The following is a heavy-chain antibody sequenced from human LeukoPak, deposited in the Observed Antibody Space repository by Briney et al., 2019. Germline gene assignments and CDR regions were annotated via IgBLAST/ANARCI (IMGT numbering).Heavy chain of an antibody. J-gene: IGHJ4*02. V-gene: IGHV3-21*01. CDR1: GFTFNSYS. Sequence: GGPLRLSSAASGFTFNSYSMMWLPHAPGKGLEGFSSLSSSSIYLYYADSVKGRFTIHRDNAKNSLYLQINSLRGEDTAVYYCAGKSLYYDYVWGSYRYPPDYWGQGTLVTVSS. CDR3: AGKSLYYDYVWGSYRYPPDY. CDR2: LSSSSIYL. D-gene: IGHD3-16*02.